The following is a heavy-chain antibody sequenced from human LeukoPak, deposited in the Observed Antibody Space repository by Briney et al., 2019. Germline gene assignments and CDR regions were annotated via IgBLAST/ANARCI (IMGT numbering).Heavy chain of an antibody. V-gene: IGHV1-2*02. CDR3: ARPDYDDDDSSGTHD. Sequence: ASVKVSCKTSGYTFIDSYIHWVRQAPGQGLEWMGWINPNNGDTIYARKFQDRVKMTRDPSITTAYMELTKLRSDDTAVYYCARPDYDDDDSSGTHDWGQGTLVTVSS. CDR1: GYTFIDSY. J-gene: IGHJ4*02. CDR2: INPNNGDT. D-gene: IGHD4-17*01.